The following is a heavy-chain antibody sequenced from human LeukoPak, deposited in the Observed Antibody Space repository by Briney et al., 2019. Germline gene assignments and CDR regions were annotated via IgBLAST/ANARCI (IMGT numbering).Heavy chain of an antibody. D-gene: IGHD3-10*01. CDR3: ARDREGGYYGSGSIDY. J-gene: IGHJ4*02. CDR1: GFTFSDYY. Sequence: GGSLRLSCAASGFTFSDYYMSWIRQAPGKGLEGVSYISSSGSTIYYAVSVKGRFTISRDNAKNSLYLQMNSLRGKDTAVYYCARDREGGYYGSGSIDYWGQGTLVTVSS. CDR2: ISSSGSTI. V-gene: IGHV3-11*01.